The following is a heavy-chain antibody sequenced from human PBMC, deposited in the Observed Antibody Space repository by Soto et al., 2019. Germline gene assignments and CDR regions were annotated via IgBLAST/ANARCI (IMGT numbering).Heavy chain of an antibody. J-gene: IGHJ4*02. V-gene: IGHV3-23*01. CDR1: GFTFSSYS. CDR3: AKWSGYGDL. D-gene: IGHD5-12*01. Sequence: EVQLLESGGGLGQPGGSLRLSCAVSGFTFSSYSFTWVRQAPGKGLQWVSGISIGGTHTFYADSVKGRYTISRDNSKNTVYLQMHSLRAEDTAVYYCAKWSGYGDLWGQGTLVIVSS. CDR2: ISIGGTHT.